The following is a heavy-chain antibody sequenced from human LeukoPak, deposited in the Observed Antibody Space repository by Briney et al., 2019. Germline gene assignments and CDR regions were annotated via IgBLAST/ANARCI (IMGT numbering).Heavy chain of an antibody. Sequence: GASVKVSCKVSGYTLTELSMHWVRQAPGKGLEWMGGFDPEDGETIYAQKFQGRVTMTEDTSTDTAYMELSSLRSDDTAVYYCARDQNILTGLNWFDPWGQGTLVTVSS. CDR3: ARDQNILTGLNWFDP. V-gene: IGHV1-24*01. D-gene: IGHD3-9*01. J-gene: IGHJ5*02. CDR2: FDPEDGET. CDR1: GYTLTELS.